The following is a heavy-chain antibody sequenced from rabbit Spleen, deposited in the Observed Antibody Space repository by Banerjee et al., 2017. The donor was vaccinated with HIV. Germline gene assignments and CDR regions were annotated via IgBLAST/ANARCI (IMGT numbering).Heavy chain of an antibody. Sequence: EQLEESGGGLVKPEGSLTLTCKASGFDLSSYYYMCWVRQAPGKGLEWIACIYAGSSGSTYYASWAKGRFTISKTSSTTMTLQVTSLTAADTATYFCARGGPSSTVLSLWGPGTLVTVS. J-gene: IGHJ4*01. CDR3: ARGGPSSTVLSL. D-gene: IGHD1-1*01. V-gene: IGHV1S45*01. CDR1: GFDLSSYYY. CDR2: IYAGSSGST.